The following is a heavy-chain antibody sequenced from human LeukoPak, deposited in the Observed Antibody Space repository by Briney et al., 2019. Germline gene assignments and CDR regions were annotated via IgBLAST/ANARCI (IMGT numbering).Heavy chain of an antibody. J-gene: IGHJ1*01. CDR3: TRDKYGDYVGRYFQH. Sequence: GASVKVSCKASGYTFTNYGLNWVRQAPGQGLEWMGWISPYKGDTHYAQKLQARVTMTTDTSTSTAYMELRSLRSDDTAVYYCTRDKYGDYVGRYFQHWGQGTLVTVSS. CDR2: ISPYKGDT. CDR1: GYTFTNYG. V-gene: IGHV1-18*01. D-gene: IGHD4-17*01.